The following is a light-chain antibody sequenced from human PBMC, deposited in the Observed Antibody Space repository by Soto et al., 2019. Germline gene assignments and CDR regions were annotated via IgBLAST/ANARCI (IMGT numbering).Light chain of an antibody. J-gene: IGLJ1*01. CDR2: DVS. Sequence: QSALTQPASVSGSPGQSITISCTGTNSDVGGYNYVSWFQQHPGKAPKRMIYDVSARPSGVSNRFSGSKSGNTASLTISGLQAEDEADYYCSSYTPSGFVFGPGTKLTVL. V-gene: IGLV2-14*01. CDR3: SSYTPSGFV. CDR1: NSDVGGYNY.